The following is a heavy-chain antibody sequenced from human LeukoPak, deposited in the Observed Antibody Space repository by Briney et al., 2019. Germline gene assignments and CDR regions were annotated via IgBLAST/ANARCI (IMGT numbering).Heavy chain of an antibody. CDR1: GHTFTSYG. V-gene: IGHV1-18*01. D-gene: IGHD2-2*01. CDR3: ARVVVVPAAMRDVFDY. CDR2: MSAYNGNT. J-gene: IGHJ4*02. Sequence: GASVTVSCKASGHTFTSYGISWVRQAPGQGLEWMGWMSAYNGNTNYAQKLQGRVTMTTDTSTSTAYMELRSLRSDDTAVYYCARVVVVPAAMRDVFDYWGQGTLVTVSS.